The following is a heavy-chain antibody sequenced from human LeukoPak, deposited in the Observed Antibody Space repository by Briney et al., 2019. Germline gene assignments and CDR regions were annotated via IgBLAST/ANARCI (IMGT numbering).Heavy chain of an antibody. CDR3: ARSPITFGGVIVRPFDY. J-gene: IGHJ4*02. CDR2: IYYSGST. D-gene: IGHD3-16*02. Sequence: SETLSLTCTVSGGSISSSSYYWGWIRQPPGKGLEWIGSIYYSGSTYYNPSLKSRVTISVDTSKNQFSLKLSSVTAADTAVYYCARSPITFGGVIVRPFDYWGQGTLVTVSS. CDR1: GGSISSSSYY. V-gene: IGHV4-39*07.